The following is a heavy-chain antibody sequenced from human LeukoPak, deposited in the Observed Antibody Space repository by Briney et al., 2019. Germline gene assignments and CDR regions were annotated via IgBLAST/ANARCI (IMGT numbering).Heavy chain of an antibody. D-gene: IGHD6-19*01. J-gene: IGHJ4*02. CDR1: GYTFIDYY. CDR2: ISPNTGAT. V-gene: IGHV1-2*02. CDR3: ARVRHRAVVGTDY. Sequence: ASVKVSCKPSGYTFIDYYIHWVRPAPGQGLEWMGWISPNTGATYFAQQFQGRLTMARDTSINIAYMELSTLRSADTAGYYCARVRHRAVVGTDYWGGGSLVSVSS.